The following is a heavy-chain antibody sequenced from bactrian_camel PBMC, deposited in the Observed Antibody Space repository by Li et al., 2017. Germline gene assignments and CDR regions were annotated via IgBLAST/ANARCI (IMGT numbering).Heavy chain of an antibody. V-gene: IGHV3S9*01. CDR1: GFTFDN. D-gene: IGHD4*01. J-gene: IGHJ4*01. CDR2: IYDNGTT. Sequence: HVQLVESGGGLVQPGGSLRLSCTASGFTFDNVGWYRQAPGAGCELISAIYDNGTTYYADSVKGRFTISLGSAWNTVFLQMNSLKPEDTAVYYCAVGPVYDDYPCRGYFGRGTQVTVS.